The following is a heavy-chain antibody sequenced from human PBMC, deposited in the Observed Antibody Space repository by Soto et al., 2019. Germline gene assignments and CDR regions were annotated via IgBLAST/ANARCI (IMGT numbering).Heavy chain of an antibody. D-gene: IGHD1-1*01. J-gene: IGHJ5*01. CDR2: VYYSGRT. CDR3: ARKQLELWNWFDS. V-gene: IGHV4-39*01. CDR1: GASVSSDTHY. Sequence: SETLSLTCTVSGASVSSDTHYWAWVRQPLGKGLEWIGCVYYSGRTYYNPSLKSRVSISIDTSKNQFSVKLTSMTAADTAIYFCARKQLELWNWFDSWGQGTLVTVYS.